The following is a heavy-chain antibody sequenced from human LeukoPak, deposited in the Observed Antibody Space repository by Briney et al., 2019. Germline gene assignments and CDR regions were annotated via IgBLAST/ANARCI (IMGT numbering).Heavy chain of an antibody. CDR1: GYSIRRGYY. D-gene: IGHD2-2*03. CDR2: IYHIGST. J-gene: IGHJ4*02. CDR3: ARAGWIIAGGIDY. V-gene: IGHV4-38-2*01. Sequence: SYTLSLTCLVSGYSIRRGYYLAWIRQPPGKGLEWIGTIYHIGSTYYTPSLGSRVTISVDKSKNEFSLNLKSVTAADTAVYYCARAGWIIAGGIDYWGQGALVTVSS.